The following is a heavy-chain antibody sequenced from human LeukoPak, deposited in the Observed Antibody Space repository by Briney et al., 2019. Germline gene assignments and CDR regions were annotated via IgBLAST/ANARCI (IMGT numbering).Heavy chain of an antibody. CDR2: ISAYNGNT. D-gene: IGHD3-3*01. J-gene: IGHJ4*02. V-gene: IGHV1-18*01. CDR1: GYTFTSYG. CDR3: ARDTPITIFGVVIRPFDY. Sequence: ASVKVSCKASGYTFTSYGISWVRQAPGQGLEWMGWISAYNGNTNYAQKLQGRVTMTTDTSTSTAYMELRSLRSDDTAVCYCARDTPITIFGVVIRPFDYWGQGTLVTVSS.